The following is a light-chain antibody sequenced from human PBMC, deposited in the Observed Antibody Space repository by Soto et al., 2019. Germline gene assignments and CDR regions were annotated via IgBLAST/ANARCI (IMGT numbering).Light chain of an antibody. J-gene: IGLJ3*02. CDR1: SGHSSYI. CDR2: LEGSRSY. V-gene: IGLV4-60*02. Sequence: QLVLTQSSSASASLGSSVKLTCTLSSGHSSYIIAWHQQQPGKAPRYLMKLEGSRSYNKGSGVPDRFSGSSAGADRYLTIANHQFEDEADYYCETWDSNTHTVFGGGTKLTVL. CDR3: ETWDSNTHTV.